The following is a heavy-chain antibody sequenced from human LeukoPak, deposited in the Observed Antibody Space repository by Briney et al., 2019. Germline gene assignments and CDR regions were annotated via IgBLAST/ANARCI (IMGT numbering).Heavy chain of an antibody. Sequence: GGSLRLSCAASGFTFSSYDMSWVRQAPGKGLEWVSYISSTGNNIHFADSVKGRFTISRDNAKNSLFLQMNSLRVEDTAVYYCARDRGYSTFDYWGQGTLVTVSS. D-gene: IGHD4-23*01. CDR1: GFTFSSYD. V-gene: IGHV3-48*03. CDR3: ARDRGYSTFDY. J-gene: IGHJ4*02. CDR2: ISSTGNNI.